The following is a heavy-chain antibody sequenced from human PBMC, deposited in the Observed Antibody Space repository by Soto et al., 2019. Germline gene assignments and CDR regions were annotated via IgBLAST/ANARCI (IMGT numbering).Heavy chain of an antibody. Sequence: ASVKVSCKASGYTFTSYYMHWVRQAPGQGLEWMGIINPSGGSTSYAQKFQGRVTMTRDTSTSTVYMELSSLRSEDTAVYYCARDMADYYDSSGYNYGMDVWGQGTTGTVS. J-gene: IGHJ6*02. D-gene: IGHD3-22*01. V-gene: IGHV1-46*01. CDR3: ARDMADYYDSSGYNYGMDV. CDR1: GYTFTSYY. CDR2: INPSGGST.